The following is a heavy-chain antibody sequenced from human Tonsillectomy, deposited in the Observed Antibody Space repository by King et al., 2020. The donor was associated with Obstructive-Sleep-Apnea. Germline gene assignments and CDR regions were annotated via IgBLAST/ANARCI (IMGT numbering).Heavy chain of an antibody. CDR1: GFTFSSYW. D-gene: IGHD1-26*01. CDR2: IKQDGSEK. V-gene: IGHV3-7*03. Sequence: VQLVESGGTLVQPGGSLRLSCTASGFTFSSYWMSWVRQAPGKGLEWVANIKQDGSEKYCVDSVKGRFTISRDNAKNSLYLQMNSLRAEATAVYYCARDRGSGSYSSFYYWGQGTLVTVSS. CDR3: ARDRGSGSYSSFYY. J-gene: IGHJ4*02.